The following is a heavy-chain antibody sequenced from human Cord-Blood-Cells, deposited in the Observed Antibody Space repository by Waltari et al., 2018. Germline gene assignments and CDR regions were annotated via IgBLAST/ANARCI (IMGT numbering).Heavy chain of an antibody. CDR2: INPNSGGT. CDR1: GYTFTGYY. V-gene: IGHV1-2*02. D-gene: IGHD3-22*01. Sequence: QVQLVQSGAEVKKPGASVKVSCTASGYTFTGYYMHWVRQAPGQGLEWMGWINPNSGGTNYAQKCQGRVTMTRDTSISTAYMELSRLRSDDTAVYYCASYDSSDAFDIWGQGTMVTVSS. J-gene: IGHJ3*02. CDR3: ASYDSSDAFDI.